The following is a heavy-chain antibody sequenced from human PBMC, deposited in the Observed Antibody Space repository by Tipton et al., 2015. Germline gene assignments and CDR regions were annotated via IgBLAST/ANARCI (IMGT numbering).Heavy chain of an antibody. J-gene: IGHJ4*02. CDR1: GGSISSYY. CDR3: ARGLLLWFGMSDY. V-gene: IGHV4-59*08. D-gene: IGHD3-10*01. CDR2: ISYSGTT. Sequence: TLSLTCTVSGGSISSYYWSWIRQSPGKGLEWIGYISYSGTTNYNPSLKSRVTISVDTSKNQFFLKLNSVTAADTAVYYCARGLLLWFGMSDYWGRGTLVTVSS.